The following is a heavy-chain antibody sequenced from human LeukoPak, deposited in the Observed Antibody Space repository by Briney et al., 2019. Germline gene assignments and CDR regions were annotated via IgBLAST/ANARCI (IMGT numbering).Heavy chain of an antibody. D-gene: IGHD6-13*01. CDR1: GFAFGSEA. CDR2: ISPGGGTT. Sequence: GGSLRLSCAVSGFAFGSEAMSWVRQSPARGLEWVASISPGGGTTYYADYVKGRFTISRDNSKNTLYLQMNSLRAEDTAVYYCARSWQFDPWGQGTLVTVSS. CDR3: ARSWQFDP. J-gene: IGHJ5*02. V-gene: IGHV3-23*01.